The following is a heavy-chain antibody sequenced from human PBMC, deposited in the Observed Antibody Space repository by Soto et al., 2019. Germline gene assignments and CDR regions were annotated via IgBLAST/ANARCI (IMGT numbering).Heavy chain of an antibody. D-gene: IGHD3-16*01. CDR3: ATQTISDAWGV. CDR2: LSRGDER. J-gene: IGHJ6*02. V-gene: IGHV4-4*02. Sequence: QVQLQESGPGLVKPSETLSLTCTVSGAPITTTKWWAWVRLPPGKGLEWIGELSRGDERSSNPSLEGRCTMSLDKANNHFSRKLTSVTGADPGICYSATQTISDAWGVWGRGKSVTVSS. CDR1: GAPITTTKW.